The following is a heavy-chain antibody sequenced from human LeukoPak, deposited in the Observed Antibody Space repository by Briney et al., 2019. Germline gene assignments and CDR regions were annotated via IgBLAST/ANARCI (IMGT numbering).Heavy chain of an antibody. CDR2: IVGSVGSP. CDR3: AKGVAAVGAWWGPNFDY. D-gene: IGHD6-13*01. Sequence: GGSLRLSCAASGFTFSSCVMSWVRQAPGKGLEWVSAIVGSVGSPYYADSVKGRFTISRDNSKNTMYLQMNSLRAEDTAVYYCAKGVAAVGAWWGPNFDYWGQGTLVTVSS. CDR1: GFTFSSCV. J-gene: IGHJ4*02. V-gene: IGHV3-23*01.